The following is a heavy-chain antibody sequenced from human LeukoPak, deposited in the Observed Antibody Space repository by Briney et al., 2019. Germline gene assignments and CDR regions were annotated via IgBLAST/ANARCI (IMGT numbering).Heavy chain of an antibody. CDR2: MNPNSGNT. Sequence: ASVKVSCKASGYTFTSYDINWVRQATGQGLEWMGWMNPNSGNTGYAQKFQGRVTMTRNTSISTAYMELSSLRSEDTAVYYCARGGDRYCSGGSCYSSNGMDVWGQGTTVTVSS. D-gene: IGHD2-15*01. J-gene: IGHJ6*02. CDR3: ARGGDRYCSGGSCYSSNGMDV. CDR1: GYTFTSYD. V-gene: IGHV1-8*01.